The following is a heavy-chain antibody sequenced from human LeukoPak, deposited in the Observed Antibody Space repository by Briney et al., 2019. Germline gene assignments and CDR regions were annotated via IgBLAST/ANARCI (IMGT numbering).Heavy chain of an antibody. Sequence: PGGSLRLSCAASGFTFSSYSMNWVRQAPGKGLEWVSSISSSSSYIYYADSVKGQFTISRDNAKNSLYLQMNSLRAEDTAVYYCARAVYYYDSSGPLDAFDIWGQGTMVTVSS. J-gene: IGHJ3*02. V-gene: IGHV3-21*01. D-gene: IGHD3-22*01. CDR1: GFTFSSYS. CDR3: ARAVYYYDSSGPLDAFDI. CDR2: ISSSSSYI.